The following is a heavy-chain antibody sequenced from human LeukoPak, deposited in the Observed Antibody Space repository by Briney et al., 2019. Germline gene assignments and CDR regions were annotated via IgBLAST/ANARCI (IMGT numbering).Heavy chain of an antibody. V-gene: IGHV1-18*01. Sequence: ASVKVSCKASGYTFSSYVINWVRQAPGQGLEWMGWVSGYNGSTNCARKFQDRVTMTTDTSTSTAYMELRSLRSDDTAVYYCAITSPYCSSTSCYGWFDPWGQGTLVTVSS. CDR3: AITSPYCSSTSCYGWFDP. D-gene: IGHD2-2*01. CDR2: VSGYNGST. CDR1: GYTFSSYV. J-gene: IGHJ5*02.